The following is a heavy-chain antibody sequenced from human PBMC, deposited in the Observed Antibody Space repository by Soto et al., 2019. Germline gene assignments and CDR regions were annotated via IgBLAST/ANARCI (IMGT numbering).Heavy chain of an antibody. CDR3: ARDSANLDD. V-gene: IGHV4-59*01. CDR1: GGSIRSYY. Sequence: SETLSLTCTVSGGSIRSYYWSWIRQPPGKGLEWIGYIYYSGSTDYNPSLKSRVTISVDTSKNQFSLKLRSVTAADTAVYYCARDSANLDDWGPGILVTVSS. J-gene: IGHJ4*02. CDR2: IYYSGST.